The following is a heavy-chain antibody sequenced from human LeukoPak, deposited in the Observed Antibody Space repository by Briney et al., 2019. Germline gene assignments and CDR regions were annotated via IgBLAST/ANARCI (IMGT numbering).Heavy chain of an antibody. CDR1: GYTLTELS. CDR3: ATSGSYSEPIDY. CDR2: FDPEDGET. V-gene: IGHV1-24*01. J-gene: IGHJ4*02. Sequence: GASVKVSCKVSGYTLTELSMHWVRQAPGKGLEWMGGFDPEDGETIYAQKFQGRVTMTEDTSTDTAYMELSGLRSEDTAVYYCATSGSYSEPIDYWGQGTLVTVSS. D-gene: IGHD1-26*01.